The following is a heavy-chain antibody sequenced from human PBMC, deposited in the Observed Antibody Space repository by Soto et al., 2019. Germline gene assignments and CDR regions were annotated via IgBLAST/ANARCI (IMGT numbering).Heavy chain of an antibody. D-gene: IGHD3-9*01. V-gene: IGHV3-30*18. J-gene: IGHJ4*02. Sequence: QVQLVESGGGVVQPGRSLRLSCAASGFTFSSYGMHWVRQAPGKGLEWVAVISHDGSNKYYADSVKGRFTISRDNSKKALYLQIGSLIAEDPAVYYCAKASAYYDMLPGQTFWGQGTLVTVSS. CDR3: AKASAYYDMLPGQTF. CDR2: ISHDGSNK. CDR1: GFTFSSYG.